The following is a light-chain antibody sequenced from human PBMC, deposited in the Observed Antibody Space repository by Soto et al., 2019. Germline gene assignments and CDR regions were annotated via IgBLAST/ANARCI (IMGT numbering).Light chain of an antibody. CDR1: SSNIGSNT. V-gene: IGLV1-44*01. Sequence: QSALTQPPSASGTPGQRVTISCSGSSSNIGSNTVSWYQQLPGTAPKLLIYKTNQRPSGVPDRFSGSKSGTSASLAISGLQSEDEADYYCAAWDDSLIGFYVFGTGTKVTVL. CDR2: KTN. CDR3: AAWDDSLIGFYV. J-gene: IGLJ1*01.